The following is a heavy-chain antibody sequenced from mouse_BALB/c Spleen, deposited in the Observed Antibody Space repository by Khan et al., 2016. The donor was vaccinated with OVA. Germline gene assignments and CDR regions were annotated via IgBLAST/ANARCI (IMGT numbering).Heavy chain of an antibody. D-gene: IGHD1-2*01. CDR2: ISYSGST. CDR3: ARTARIKY. CDR1: GYSITSGYG. V-gene: IGHV3-2*02. J-gene: IGHJ2*01. Sequence: VQLKESGPGLVKPSQSLSLTCTVTGYSITSGYGWNWLRQFPGNKLEWIGYISYSGSTNYNPSLKSRISITRDTSKNQFFLQLNSGTTEDTATYYCARTARIKYWGQGTTLTVSS.